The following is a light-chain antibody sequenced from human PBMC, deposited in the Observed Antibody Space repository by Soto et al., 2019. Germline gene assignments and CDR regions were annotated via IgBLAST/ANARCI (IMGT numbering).Light chain of an antibody. Sequence: DVVMTQSPLSLPVSLGQPASISCRSSQSLVHSNGNTYVNWFQQRPGQSPRRLIYEVSNWDYGVQNRFGGSGSGTDFTLKISRVEAEDVGVYYCMQVTHWPYTFAQGTNLQIK. CDR3: MQVTHWPYT. CDR2: EVS. V-gene: IGKV2-30*02. J-gene: IGKJ2*01. CDR1: QSLVHSNGNTY.